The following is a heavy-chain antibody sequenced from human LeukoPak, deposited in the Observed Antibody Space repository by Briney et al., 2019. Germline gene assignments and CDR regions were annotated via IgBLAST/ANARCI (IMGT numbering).Heavy chain of an antibody. CDR1: GFTFNNYG. D-gene: IGHD5-18*01. CDR2: IWYDGSNK. J-gene: IGHJ4*02. V-gene: IGHV3-33*08. CDR3: ARGIWVQLWSLDY. Sequence: PGGSLRLSCAASGFTFNNYGMHWVRQAPGKGLEWVAVIWYDGSNKYYADSVKGRFTISRDNSKNTLYLQMNSLRAEDTAVYYCARGIWVQLWSLDYWGQGTLVTVSS.